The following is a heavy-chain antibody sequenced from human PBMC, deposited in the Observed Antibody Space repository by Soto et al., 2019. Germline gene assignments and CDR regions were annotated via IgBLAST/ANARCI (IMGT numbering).Heavy chain of an antibody. CDR2: IYYSRSN. CDR3: ATDRGMYSCSTNAVDI. Sequence: SDTLSLACPVAGGSIRTGGDYFSLIRQHTGKGLEWIGYIYYSRSNSYNPSLKSRVTISVDTSKNQFSLKLRSVTAADTAVYDGATDRGMYSCSTNAVDIWCQGTMVT. D-gene: IGHD6-6*01. V-gene: IGHV4-31*03. J-gene: IGHJ3*02. CDR1: GGSIRTGGDY.